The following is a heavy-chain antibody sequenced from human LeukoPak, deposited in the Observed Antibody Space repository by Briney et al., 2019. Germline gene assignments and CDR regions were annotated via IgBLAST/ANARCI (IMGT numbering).Heavy chain of an antibody. CDR2: IYSGGST. CDR3: ARRSPIAGAGPRRLED. J-gene: IGHJ4*02. Sequence: PGGSLRLSCAASGFTVSSSRMSWVRQAPGKGLEWVSIIYSGGSTSYADSVKGRFIISRDNSKNTLYLQMNSLRAEDTAVYYCARRSPIAGAGPRRLEDWGQGTLVTVSS. CDR1: GFTVSSSR. D-gene: IGHD6-13*01. V-gene: IGHV3-53*01.